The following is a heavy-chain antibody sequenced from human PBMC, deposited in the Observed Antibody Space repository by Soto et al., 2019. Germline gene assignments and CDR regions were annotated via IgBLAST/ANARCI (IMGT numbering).Heavy chain of an antibody. CDR3: VRPNFGALTHFDF. J-gene: IGHJ4*02. CDR1: GYTFTNYW. D-gene: IGHD3-16*01. Sequence: ESLKISFKAIGYTFTNYWIGWVLQTPGKGLEWMGIIFPGDSDTRYNPSFEGQVTVSADESISTAYLQWNTLKASDTAMYYCVRPNFGALTHFDFWGQGTLVTVSS. CDR2: IFPGDSDT. V-gene: IGHV5-51*01.